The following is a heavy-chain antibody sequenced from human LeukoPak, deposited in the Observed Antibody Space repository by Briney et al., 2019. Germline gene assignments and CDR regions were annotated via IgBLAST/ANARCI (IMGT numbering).Heavy chain of an antibody. CDR2: INPDNGDT. J-gene: IGHJ4*02. D-gene: IGHD6-25*01. CDR3: ARERTPGSGYGVDY. V-gene: IGHV1-2*02. Sequence: ASVKVSCKASGYSFTGYYIHCVRQAPGQGLEWMGWINPDNGDTLYAQKFQGRVTMTGDRSISTAYMELSRLRSDDTAVYYCARERTPGSGYGVDYWGQGTVVTVSS. CDR1: GYSFTGYY.